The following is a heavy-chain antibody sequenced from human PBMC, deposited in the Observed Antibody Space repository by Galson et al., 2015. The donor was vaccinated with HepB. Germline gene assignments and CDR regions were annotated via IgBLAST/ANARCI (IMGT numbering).Heavy chain of an antibody. Sequence: SLRLSCAASGVTFSSYAMHWVRQAPGKGLEWVAVISYDGSIKYYADSVKGRLTISRDNSKNTLYLQMSSLRAEDTAVYYCARDSGGVFEYWGQGTLVTVSS. CDR3: ARDSGGVFEY. D-gene: IGHD2-8*02. V-gene: IGHV3-30-3*01. J-gene: IGHJ4*02. CDR1: GVTFSSYA. CDR2: ISYDGSIK.